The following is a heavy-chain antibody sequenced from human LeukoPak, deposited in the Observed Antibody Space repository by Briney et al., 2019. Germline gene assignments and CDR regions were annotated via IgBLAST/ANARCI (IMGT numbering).Heavy chain of an antibody. CDR3: AREDTDYYDSSGYYHWFDP. J-gene: IGHJ5*02. CDR2: ISAYNGNT. CDR1: SYTFTNYA. V-gene: IGHV1-18*01. D-gene: IGHD3-22*01. Sequence: ASVKVSCKASSYTFTNYAFTWVRQAPGQGLEWMGWISAYNGNTNYAQKLQGRVTMTTDTSTSTAYMELRSLRSDDTAVYYCAREDTDYYDSSGYYHWFDPWGQGTLVTVSS.